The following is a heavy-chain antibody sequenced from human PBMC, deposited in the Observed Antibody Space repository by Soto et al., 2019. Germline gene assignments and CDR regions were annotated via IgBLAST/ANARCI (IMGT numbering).Heavy chain of an antibody. CDR1: GGTFSSYA. Sequence: QVQLVQSGAEVKKPGSSVKVSCKASGGTFSSYAISWVRQAPGQGLEWMGGIIPIFGTANYAQKFQGRVTITADESTSTAYMELISLRSEDTAVYYCATGWPNYYYYGMDVWGQGTTVTVSS. D-gene: IGHD6-19*01. V-gene: IGHV1-69*01. CDR2: IIPIFGTA. CDR3: ATGWPNYYYYGMDV. J-gene: IGHJ6*02.